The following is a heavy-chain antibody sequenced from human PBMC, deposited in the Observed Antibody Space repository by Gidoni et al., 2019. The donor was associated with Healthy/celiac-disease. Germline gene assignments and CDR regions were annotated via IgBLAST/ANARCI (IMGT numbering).Heavy chain of an antibody. J-gene: IGHJ4*02. V-gene: IGHV3-30*03. D-gene: IGHD6-6*01. CDR1: GFTFSSYG. Sequence: QVQLVESGGGVVQPGRSLRLSCAASGFTFSSYGMNWVRQAPGKGLEWVAVISYDGSNKYYADSVKGRFTISRDNSKNTLYLQMNSLRAEDTAVYYCAREKPPESIAARGVFDYWGQGTLVTVSS. CDR3: AREKPPESIAARGVFDY. CDR2: ISYDGSNK.